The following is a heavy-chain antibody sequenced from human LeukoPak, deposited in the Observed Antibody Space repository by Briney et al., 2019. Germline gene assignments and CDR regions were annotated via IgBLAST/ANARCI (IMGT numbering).Heavy chain of an antibody. V-gene: IGHV4-34*01. CDR2: INHSGST. CDR3: ASKYYYDSSGYLDY. D-gene: IGHD3-22*01. J-gene: IGHJ4*02. CDR1: GGSFSGYY. Sequence: PSETLSLTGAGYGGSFSGYYWSWIRRPPGKGLEWIGEINHSGSTNYNPSLKSRVTISVDTSKNQFSLKLSSVTAADTAVYYCASKYYYDSSGYLDYWGQGTLVTVSS.